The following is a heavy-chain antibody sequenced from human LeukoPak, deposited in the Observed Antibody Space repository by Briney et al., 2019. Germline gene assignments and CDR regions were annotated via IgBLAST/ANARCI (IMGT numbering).Heavy chain of an antibody. CDR2: MYNSVSI. CDR1: GYSIRNGGY. Sequence: SSETLSLTCVVSGYSIRNGGYWGWIRQSPGKGLEWIASMYNSVSIHYNPSLKSRVTILVDTSKNEFSLKMRSVTAADTAVYYCARNSSSGFFDYWGQGTLATVSS. J-gene: IGHJ4*02. V-gene: IGHV4-38-2*01. D-gene: IGHD6-6*01. CDR3: ARNSSSGFFDY.